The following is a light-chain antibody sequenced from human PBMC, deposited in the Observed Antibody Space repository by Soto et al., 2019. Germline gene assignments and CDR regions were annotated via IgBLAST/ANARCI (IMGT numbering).Light chain of an antibody. J-gene: IGLJ1*01. CDR3: AVWDDSRNGDV. CDR1: SSNIGSNP. Sequence: QSVLTQPPSVSGTPGPRVTISCSGSSSNIGSNPVNWYQQLPGTAPKLLIFGDAQRPSGVPDRFSGSKSGTSASLAISGLQSEDEADYYCAVWDDSRNGDVFGTGTKITVL. V-gene: IGLV1-44*01. CDR2: GDA.